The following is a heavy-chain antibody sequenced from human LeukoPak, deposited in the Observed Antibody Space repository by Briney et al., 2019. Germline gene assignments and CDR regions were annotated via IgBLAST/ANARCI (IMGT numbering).Heavy chain of an antibody. Sequence: GGSLRLSCAASGFTVSSNYMSWVRQAPGKGLEWVSVIYSGGSTYYADSVKGRFTISRDNSKNTLYLQMNSLRAEDTAVYYCARGGVLYYYYMDVWGKGTTVTVSS. D-gene: IGHD2-8*02. V-gene: IGHV3-66*01. J-gene: IGHJ6*03. CDR1: GFTVSSNY. CDR3: ARGGVLYYYYMDV. CDR2: IYSGGST.